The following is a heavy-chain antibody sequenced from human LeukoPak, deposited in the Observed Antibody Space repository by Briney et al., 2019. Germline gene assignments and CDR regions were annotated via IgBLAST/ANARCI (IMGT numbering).Heavy chain of an antibody. D-gene: IGHD3-22*01. CDR1: GVTFSGHW. Sequence: GGSLRLSCAASGVTFSGHWMSGVRQAPGKGPEWVANIKQDGSEKYYVDSVKGRFTISRHHAKNSLYLQMHSLRVADTAVYYCACRPSSVYYSGIFDYWGQGTLVTVSS. CDR2: IKQDGSEK. J-gene: IGHJ4*02. V-gene: IGHV3-7*01. CDR3: ACRPSSVYYSGIFDY.